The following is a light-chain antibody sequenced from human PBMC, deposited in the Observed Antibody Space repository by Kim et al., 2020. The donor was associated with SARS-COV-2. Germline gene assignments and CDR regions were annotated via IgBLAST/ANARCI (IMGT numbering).Light chain of an antibody. J-gene: IGLJ2*01. CDR3: SSYTSSSTIVV. Sequence: QSITISCTGTSSDVGGYNYVSWYQQHPGKAPKLMIYDVSNRPSGVSNRFSGSKSGNTASLTISGLQAEDEADYYCSSYTSSSTIVVFGGGTKLTVL. V-gene: IGLV2-14*03. CDR2: DVS. CDR1: SSDVGGYNY.